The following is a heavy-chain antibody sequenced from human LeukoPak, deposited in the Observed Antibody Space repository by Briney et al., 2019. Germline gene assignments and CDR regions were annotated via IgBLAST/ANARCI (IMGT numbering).Heavy chain of an antibody. Sequence: ASVKVSCKASGYTFTSYYMHWVRQAPGQGLEWIGIINPSGGSTSYAHKFQGRVTMTRDTSTSTVYMELSSLRSEDTAVYYCARDDGITIFGVVTGAWFDPWGQGTLVTVSS. CDR3: ARDDGITIFGVVTGAWFDP. J-gene: IGHJ5*02. V-gene: IGHV1-46*01. CDR1: GYTFTSYY. D-gene: IGHD3-3*01. CDR2: INPSGGST.